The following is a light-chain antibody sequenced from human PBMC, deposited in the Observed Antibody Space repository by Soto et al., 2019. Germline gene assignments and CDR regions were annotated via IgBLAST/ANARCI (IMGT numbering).Light chain of an antibody. CDR2: SAS. V-gene: IGKV1-6*01. CDR1: QGIRDD. CDR3: LHDYEFPFT. J-gene: IGKJ3*01. Sequence: AIQMTQSPSSLSASVGDRVTITCRASQGIRDDLAWYQQKPGKAPKLLIYSASSLPSGVPSRFSGSGSGTDFTLTISSLQPEDFATYFCLHDYEFPFTFGPGTRVDIK.